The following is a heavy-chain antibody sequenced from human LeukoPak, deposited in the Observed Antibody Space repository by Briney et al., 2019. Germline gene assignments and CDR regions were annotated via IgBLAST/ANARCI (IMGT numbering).Heavy chain of an antibody. CDR3: ARNRRSRIAVAGTGFDY. CDR2: IYYSGST. CDR1: GGSISSYY. D-gene: IGHD6-19*01. V-gene: IGHV4-59*01. J-gene: IGHJ4*02. Sequence: SETLSLTCTVSGGSISSYYWSWIRQPPGKGLEWIGYIYYSGSTNYNPSLKNRVTISVDTSKNQFSLKLSSVTAADTAVYYCARNRRSRIAVAGTGFDYWGQGTLVTVSS.